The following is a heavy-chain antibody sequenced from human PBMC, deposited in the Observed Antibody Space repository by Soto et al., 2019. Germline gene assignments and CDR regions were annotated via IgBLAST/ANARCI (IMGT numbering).Heavy chain of an antibody. V-gene: IGHV1-8*01. J-gene: IGHJ4*02. Sequence: GASVKVSCKASGYTFTSYDINWVRQATGQGLEWMGWMNPNSGNTGYAQKFQGRVTMTRNTSISTAYMELSSLRSEDTAVYYCARGRRGDIAARTRANYWGQGTLVTVSS. CDR2: MNPNSGNT. CDR3: ARGRRGDIAARTRANY. CDR1: GYTFTSYD. D-gene: IGHD6-6*01.